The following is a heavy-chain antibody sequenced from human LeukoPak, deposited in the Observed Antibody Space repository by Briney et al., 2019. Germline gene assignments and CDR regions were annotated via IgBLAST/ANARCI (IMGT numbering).Heavy chain of an antibody. CDR1: GASLSTRT. V-gene: IGHV1-69*05. J-gene: IGHJ5*02. D-gene: IGHD5-18*01. CDR3: ATGRVSDTTLVSWFDT. CDR2: VIPISPTA. Sequence: SVTLSCNASGASLSTRTYSWVWHGPGQGLGLMGVVIPISPTANYAQKYQDSVTITMDQYTTYMKLSSLRSDDTAVYYCATGRVSDTTLVSWFDTWGQGTLVTVSS.